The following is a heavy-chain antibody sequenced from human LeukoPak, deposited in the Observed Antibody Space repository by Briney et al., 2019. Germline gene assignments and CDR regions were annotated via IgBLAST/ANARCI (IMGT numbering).Heavy chain of an antibody. D-gene: IGHD1-26*01. Sequence: PGGSLRLSCAASGFTFSSYGMHWVRQAPGKGLEWVAVISYDGSNKYYADSVKGRFTISRDNSKNTLYLQMNSLRAEDTAVYYCAKDVNSGSYLDYFDYWGQGTLVTVSS. CDR3: AKDVNSGSYLDYFDY. J-gene: IGHJ4*02. CDR2: ISYDGSNK. V-gene: IGHV3-30*18. CDR1: GFTFSSYG.